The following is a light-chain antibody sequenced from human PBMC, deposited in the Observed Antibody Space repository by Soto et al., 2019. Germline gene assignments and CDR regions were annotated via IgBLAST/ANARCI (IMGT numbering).Light chain of an antibody. CDR3: QQRSNWPPIT. V-gene: IGKV3-11*01. Sequence: EIVMTQSAATLSVSPGERATLSCRASQSVSSNLAWYQQKPGQAPRLLIYGASTRATGIPARFSGSGSGTDFTLTISSLEPEDFAVYYCQQRSNWPPITFGQGTKVDI. CDR1: QSVSSN. CDR2: GAS. J-gene: IGKJ1*01.